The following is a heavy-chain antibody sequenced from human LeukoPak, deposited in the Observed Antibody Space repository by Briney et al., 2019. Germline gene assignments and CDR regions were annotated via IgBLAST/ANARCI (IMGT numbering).Heavy chain of an antibody. J-gene: IGHJ3*02. CDR2: ISGSGGST. V-gene: IGHV3-23*01. CDR3: TTDGGPMITFGGVIAHDAFDI. Sequence: GGSLRLSCAASGFTFSSYAMSWVRQAPGKGLEWVSAISGSGGSTYYADSVKGRFTISRDNSKNTLYLQMNSLKTEDTAVYYCTTDGGPMITFGGVIAHDAFDIWGQGTMVTVSS. D-gene: IGHD3-16*02. CDR1: GFTFSSYA.